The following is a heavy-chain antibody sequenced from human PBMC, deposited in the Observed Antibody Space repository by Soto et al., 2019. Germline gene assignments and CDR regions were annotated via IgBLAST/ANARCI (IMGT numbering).Heavy chain of an antibody. V-gene: IGHV3-23*01. J-gene: IGHJ6*03. Sequence: EVQLLESGGGLVQPGGSLRLSCVVSGFTFGSYAMSWVRQAPEKGPEWVAILGGNGFTTYYADSVKGRFTISGDKSKSTLFLQINSLRADDTGVYDCAIALRPSLNFFYYMDVWGRGTSVTVSS. CDR1: GFTFGSYA. CDR3: AIALRPSLNFFYYMDV. D-gene: IGHD2-2*01. CDR2: LGGNGFTT.